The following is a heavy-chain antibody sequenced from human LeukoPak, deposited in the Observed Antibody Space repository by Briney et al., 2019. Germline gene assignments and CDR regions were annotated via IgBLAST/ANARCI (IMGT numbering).Heavy chain of an antibody. CDR2: IYPGDSDT. CDR3: ARQRSGRGWLQDWFDP. V-gene: IGHV5-51*01. CDR1: GYSFTSYW. J-gene: IGHJ5*02. Sequence: GESLQISCQGSGYSFTSYWIGWVRQMPGKGLEWMGIIYPGDSDTRYSPSFQGQVTISADKSISTAYLQWSSLKASDTAMYYCARQRSGRGWLQDWFDPWGQGTLVTVSS. D-gene: IGHD6-19*01.